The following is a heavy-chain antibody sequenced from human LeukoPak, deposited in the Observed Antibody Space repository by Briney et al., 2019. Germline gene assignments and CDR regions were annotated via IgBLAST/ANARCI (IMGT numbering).Heavy chain of an antibody. V-gene: IGHV3-74*01. CDR3: ARGAQQWLSNYLYYFDY. Sequence: PGGSLRLSCAASRFTFSRYWMHWVRQAPGKGLVWVSRINSERSSTSYADPVKGRFTRSRDNAKNTLYLQMNRPRAEDTAVYYCARGAQQWLSNYLYYFDYWAQGTLVTVSS. D-gene: IGHD6-19*01. CDR2: INSERSST. CDR1: RFTFSRYW. J-gene: IGHJ4*02.